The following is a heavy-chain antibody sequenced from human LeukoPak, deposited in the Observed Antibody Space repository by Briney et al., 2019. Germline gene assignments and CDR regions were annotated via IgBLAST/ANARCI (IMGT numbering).Heavy chain of an antibody. CDR1: GLTFISFE. D-gene: IGHD3-10*02. Sequence: GGSLRLSCAASGLTFISFEMNGFGKVQGRGLAWVSYISSSGSTIYYADSVKGRFTISRNNAKNSLYLQMNSLRAEDTAVYYCAELGITMIGGGWGKGTTVTISA. CDR3: AELGITMIGGG. J-gene: IGHJ6*04. V-gene: IGHV3-48*03. CDR2: ISSSGSTI.